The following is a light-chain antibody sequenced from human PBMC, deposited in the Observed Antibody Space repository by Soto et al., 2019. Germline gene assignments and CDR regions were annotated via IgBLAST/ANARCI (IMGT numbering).Light chain of an antibody. V-gene: IGKV1-5*03. CDR1: QTISSW. Sequence: DIQMTQSPSTLSGSVGDRVTITCRASQTISSWLAWYQQKPGKAPKLLIYKASTLKSGVPSRFSGSGSGTEFTLTIGSLQPDDFATYYCQHYNSDSEAFGQGTKVELK. CDR3: QHYNSDSEA. CDR2: KAS. J-gene: IGKJ1*01.